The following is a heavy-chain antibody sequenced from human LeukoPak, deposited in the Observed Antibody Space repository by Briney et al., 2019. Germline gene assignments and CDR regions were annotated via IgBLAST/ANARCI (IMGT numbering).Heavy chain of an antibody. Sequence: PSETPSLTCTVSGGPISTYYWSWIRQPAGKGLEWIGRIYTSGSTNYNPSLKSRVTISVDTSKNQFSLKLSSVTAADTAVYYCARDGGMWDGKRVSYYMDVWGKGTTVTISS. V-gene: IGHV4-4*07. CDR1: GGPISTYY. CDR3: ARDGGMWDGKRVSYYMDV. CDR2: IYTSGST. D-gene: IGHD3-16*01. J-gene: IGHJ6*03.